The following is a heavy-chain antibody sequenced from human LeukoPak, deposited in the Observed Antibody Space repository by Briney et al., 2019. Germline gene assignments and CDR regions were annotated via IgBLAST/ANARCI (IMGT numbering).Heavy chain of an antibody. CDR3: ARAVGAMPVAPFDY. CDR2: IIPIFGTA. D-gene: IGHD2-2*01. Sequence: GASVKLSCKASGGTFSSYAISWGRQAPGQGLELKGGIIPIFGTANYAQKFQGRVTITADESTSTAYIELSSLRSEDTGVYYCARAVGAMPVAPFDYWGQGTLVTVSS. CDR1: GGTFSSYA. V-gene: IGHV1-69*13. J-gene: IGHJ4*02.